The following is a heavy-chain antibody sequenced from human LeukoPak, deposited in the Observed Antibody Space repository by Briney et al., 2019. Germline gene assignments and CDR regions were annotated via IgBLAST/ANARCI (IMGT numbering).Heavy chain of an antibody. CDR2: ISSSGSTI. J-gene: IGHJ4*02. D-gene: IGHD1-26*01. V-gene: IGHV3-48*03. Sequence: PGGSLRLSCTASGFTFSNYAMSWVRQAPGKGLEWVSYISSSGSTIYYADSVKGRFTISRDNARNSLFLQMNSLRAEDTAVYYCAIPYSGSYYNFDYWGQGALVTVSS. CDR1: GFTFSNYA. CDR3: AIPYSGSYYNFDY.